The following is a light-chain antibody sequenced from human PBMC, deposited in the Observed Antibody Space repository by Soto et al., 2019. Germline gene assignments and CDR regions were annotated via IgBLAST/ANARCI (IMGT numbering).Light chain of an antibody. V-gene: IGKV3-15*01. Sequence: EIVMTQSPVTLSVSPGESATLSCRASQGISSNLAWYQQKPGQAPRLLIYGASTRATGFPARLSGSGSGTEFTLTISSLQSEDFAVYYCQQYNDWPLTFGGGTKVEIK. CDR2: GAS. CDR1: QGISSN. CDR3: QQYNDWPLT. J-gene: IGKJ4*01.